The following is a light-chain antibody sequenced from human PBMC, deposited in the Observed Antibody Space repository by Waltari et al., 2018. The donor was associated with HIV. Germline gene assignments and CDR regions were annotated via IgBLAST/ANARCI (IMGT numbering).Light chain of an antibody. J-gene: IGLJ3*02. V-gene: IGLV10-54*01. CDR3: SAWDSSLSSWV. Sequence: QAGLIQPPSVSRGLGQTATLTCTGNSNNVGNEGAVWLQQHQGHPPKLLWNRDDARPTGISERISGSRSGNTASLTITGLQSGDEADYYCSAWDSSLSSWVFVGGTKLTVL. CDR1: SNNVGNEG. CDR2: RDD.